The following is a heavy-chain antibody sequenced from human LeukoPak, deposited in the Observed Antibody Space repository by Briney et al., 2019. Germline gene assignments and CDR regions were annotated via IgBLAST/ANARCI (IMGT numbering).Heavy chain of an antibody. CDR2: INPNNGGT. J-gene: IGHJ4*02. Sequence: ASVKVSCKSSGYTFNGYYMRWVRQAPGQGLEWMGWINPNNGGTKYAQNFQGRVTMTRDTSISTAYMELDRLRFDDTAVYYCARDSGEVPDYWGQGTLVTVSS. V-gene: IGHV1-2*02. CDR1: GYTFNGYY. D-gene: IGHD3-10*01. CDR3: ARDSGEVPDY.